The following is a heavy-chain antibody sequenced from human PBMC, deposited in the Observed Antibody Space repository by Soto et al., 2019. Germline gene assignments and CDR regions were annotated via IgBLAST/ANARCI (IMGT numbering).Heavy chain of an antibody. D-gene: IGHD4-17*01. V-gene: IGHV3-64D*06. CDR1: GFTFSIYA. Sequence: GGSLRLSCSASGFTFSIYAMDWVRQAKGQGLEWLSAISTDGSRTFYADSVKGRFTISRDNSKNTLYLQMSSLRAEDTAVYYCVKDSFRAGVITVTLLSYWGQGTLVTVSS. J-gene: IGHJ4*02. CDR3: VKDSFRAGVITVTLLSY. CDR2: ISTDGSRT.